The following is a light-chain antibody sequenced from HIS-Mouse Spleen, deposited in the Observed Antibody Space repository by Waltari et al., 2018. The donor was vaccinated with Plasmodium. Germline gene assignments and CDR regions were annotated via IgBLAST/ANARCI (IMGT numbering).Light chain of an antibody. Sequence: EIVMTQSPATLSVSPGERATLSCRASQSVSSSYLAWYQQKPGQAPRLLIYGASSRATGIPDRFSGSGSGTDFTLTISRLEPEDFAVYYCQQYDNLPPLFTFGPGTKMDIK. CDR2: GAS. CDR1: QSVSSSY. CDR3: QQYDNLPPLFT. V-gene: IGKV3-20*01. J-gene: IGKJ3*01.